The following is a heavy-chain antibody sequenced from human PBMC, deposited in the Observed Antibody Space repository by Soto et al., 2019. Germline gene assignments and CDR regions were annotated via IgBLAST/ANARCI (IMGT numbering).Heavy chain of an antibody. CDR2: ISSTTNYI. Sequence: EVQLVESGGGLVKPGGSLRLSCAASGFTFTRYSMNWVRQAPGKGLEWVSSISSTTNYIYYGDSMKGRFTISRDNAKNSLDLEMNSLRAEDTAVYYCARESEDFTSNFDYWGQGALVTVSS. J-gene: IGHJ4*02. V-gene: IGHV3-21*06. CDR3: ARESEDFTSNFDY. CDR1: GFTFTRYS.